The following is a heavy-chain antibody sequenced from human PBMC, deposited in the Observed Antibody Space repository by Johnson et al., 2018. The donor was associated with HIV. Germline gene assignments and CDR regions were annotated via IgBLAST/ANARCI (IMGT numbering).Heavy chain of an antibody. CDR2: ISWNSGSI. V-gene: IGHV3-23*04. CDR1: GFTFSSYA. J-gene: IGHJ3*02. Sequence: VQLVESGGGLVQPGGSLRLSCAASGFTFSSYAMSWVRQAPGKGLEWVSGISWNSGSIGYADSVKGRFTISRDNSKNTLYLQMNSLRAEDTALYYCARDRTGDLDAFDIWGQGTMVTVSS. CDR3: ARDRTGDLDAFDI. D-gene: IGHD7-27*01.